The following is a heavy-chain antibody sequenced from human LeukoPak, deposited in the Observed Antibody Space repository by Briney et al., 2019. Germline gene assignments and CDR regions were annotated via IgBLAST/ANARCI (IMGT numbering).Heavy chain of an antibody. Sequence: SETLSLTCTVSGASISSWYWSWVRQPPGKGLEWIGYIYGSGNTNYNPSLKSRVTMSIDTSKNQFSLMLTSVTAADTATYYCARETSLAGFASGLGFNYWGQGILVTVSS. V-gene: IGHV4-59*01. J-gene: IGHJ4*02. CDR3: ARETSLAGFASGLGFNY. D-gene: IGHD6-19*01. CDR1: GASISSWY. CDR2: IYGSGNT.